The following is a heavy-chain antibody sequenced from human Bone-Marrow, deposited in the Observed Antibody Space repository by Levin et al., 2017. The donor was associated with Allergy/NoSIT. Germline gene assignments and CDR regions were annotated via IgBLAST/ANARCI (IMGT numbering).Heavy chain of an antibody. CDR1: GDSITSSRYY. CDR3: AIDSTGFYYYFDY. J-gene: IGHJ4*02. V-gene: IGHV4-39*02. D-gene: IGHD2-8*02. Sequence: KPSETLSLTCTVSGDSITSSRYYWGWIRQSPGKGLEWIGSIYFSGDTYYNPSLKSRVSIFVDTFKNQFSLKLSSVTAADTAVYYCAIDSTGFYYYFDYWGQGALVTVSS. CDR2: IYFSGDT.